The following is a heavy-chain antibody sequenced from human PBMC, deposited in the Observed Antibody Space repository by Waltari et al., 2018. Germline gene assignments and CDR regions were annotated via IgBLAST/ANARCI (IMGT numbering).Heavy chain of an antibody. CDR2: IIPIVGTA. CDR3: ARGCIAARRGHDCAFDI. Sequence: QVQLVQSGAEVKKPGSSVKVSCKASGGTFSSYAISWVRQAPGQGLEWMGGIIPIVGTANYAQKFQGRVTITADESTSTAYMELSSLRSEDTAVYYCARGCIAARRGHDCAFDIWGQGTMVTVSS. D-gene: IGHD6-6*01. J-gene: IGHJ3*02. V-gene: IGHV1-69*12. CDR1: GGTFSSYA.